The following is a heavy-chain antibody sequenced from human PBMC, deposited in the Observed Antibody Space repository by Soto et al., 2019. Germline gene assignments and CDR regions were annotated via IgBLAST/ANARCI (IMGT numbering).Heavy chain of an antibody. J-gene: IGHJ4*02. D-gene: IGHD2-21*02. V-gene: IGHV3-15*01. CDR1: GFTFSDAW. CDR2: IKSKTDGGTT. Sequence: TGGSLRLSCAASGFTFSDAWMSWVRQAPGKGLEWVGRIKSKTDGGTTDYAAPVKGRFTISRDDSKNTLYLQMNSLKTEDTAVYYCTALYCGGDCYSGWTDYWGQGTLVTVSS. CDR3: TALYCGGDCYSGWTDY.